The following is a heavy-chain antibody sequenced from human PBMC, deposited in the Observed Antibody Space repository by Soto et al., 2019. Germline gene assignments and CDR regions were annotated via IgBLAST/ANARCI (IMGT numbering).Heavy chain of an antibody. J-gene: IGHJ6*03. D-gene: IGHD4-17*01. Sequence: SETLSLTCTVSGGSISSGGYYWSWIRQHPGKGLEWIGYIYYSGSTYYNPSLKSRVTISVDTSKNQFSLKLSSVTAADTAVYYCARDSPYGDYGYYYMDVWGKGTTVTVSS. CDR2: IYYSGST. CDR3: ARDSPYGDYGYYYMDV. CDR1: GGSISSGGYY. V-gene: IGHV4-31*03.